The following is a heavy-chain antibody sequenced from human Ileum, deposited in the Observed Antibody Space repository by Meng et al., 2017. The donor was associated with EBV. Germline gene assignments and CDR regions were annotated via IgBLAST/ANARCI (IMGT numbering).Heavy chain of an antibody. V-gene: IGHV4-39*07. Sequence: QPQLQESGPGLVKPSEPLSLTCTFSGGSISTGNFYWGWIRQSPGKALECIGTIYYRGNTFYNPSLKSRLTISIDTSKNEFSLTLRSVTAADTALYYCASAYDYGDYEAFAYWGPGSLVTVSS. J-gene: IGHJ4*02. CDR3: ASAYDYGDYEAFAY. CDR1: GGSISTGNFY. CDR2: IYYRGNT. D-gene: IGHD4-17*01.